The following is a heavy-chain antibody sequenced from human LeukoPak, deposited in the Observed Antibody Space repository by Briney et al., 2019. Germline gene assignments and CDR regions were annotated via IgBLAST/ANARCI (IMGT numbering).Heavy chain of an antibody. CDR1: GVSISSGTYY. D-gene: IGHD3-22*01. Sequence: ASETLSLTCTVSGVSISSGTYYWSWIRQPAGKGLEWIVRVYISGRTNYNPSLKSRVTISVDRSKNQFSLKLSSVPAADTAVYYCATGIDSSGYQYKRFDPWGQGTLVTVSS. J-gene: IGHJ5*02. CDR2: VYISGRT. CDR3: ATGIDSSGYQYKRFDP. V-gene: IGHV4-61*02.